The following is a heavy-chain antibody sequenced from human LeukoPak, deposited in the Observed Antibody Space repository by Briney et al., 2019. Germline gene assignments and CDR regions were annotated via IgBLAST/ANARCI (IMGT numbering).Heavy chain of an antibody. V-gene: IGHV1-69*05. Sequence: SVKVSCKASGYTFDTYGLTWVRQAPGQGLEWMGGIMPLFGSTKYTQKFQGRVTITTDESTSAAYMELSGLRSDDTAVYYCATSMGNVLSYYMDVWGEGTTVTVSS. J-gene: IGHJ6*03. D-gene: IGHD1-1*01. CDR2: IMPLFGST. CDR1: GYTFDTYG. CDR3: ATSMGNVLSYYMDV.